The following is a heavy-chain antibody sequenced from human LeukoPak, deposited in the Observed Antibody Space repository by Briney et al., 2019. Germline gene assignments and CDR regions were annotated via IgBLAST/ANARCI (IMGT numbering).Heavy chain of an antibody. CDR3: ARARRIAAAGRTPLEYYFDY. J-gene: IGHJ4*02. CDR2: IYTSGST. V-gene: IGHV4-4*09. CDR1: GGSISSYY. D-gene: IGHD6-13*01. Sequence: SETLSLTCTVSGGSISSYYWGWIRQPPGKGLEWIGYIYTSGSTNYNPSLKSRVTISVDTSKNQFSLKLSSVTAADTAVYYCARARRIAAAGRTPLEYYFDYWGQGTLVTVSS.